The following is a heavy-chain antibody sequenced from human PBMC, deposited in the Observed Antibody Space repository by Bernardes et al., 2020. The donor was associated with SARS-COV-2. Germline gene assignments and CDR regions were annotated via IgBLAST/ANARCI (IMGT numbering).Heavy chain of an antibody. CDR2: IKQDGSEK. Sequence: GGSLRLSCAASGFTFSSYWMSWVRQAPGKGLEWVANIKQDGSEKYYVDSVKGRFTISRDNAKNSLYLQMNSLRAEDTAVYYCARDRTVTTSDGMDVWGQGTTVIVSS. J-gene: IGHJ6*02. CDR1: GFTFSSYW. CDR3: ARDRTVTTSDGMDV. D-gene: IGHD4-17*01. V-gene: IGHV3-7*01.